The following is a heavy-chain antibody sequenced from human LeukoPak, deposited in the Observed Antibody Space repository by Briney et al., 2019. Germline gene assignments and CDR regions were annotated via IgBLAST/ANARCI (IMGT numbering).Heavy chain of an antibody. D-gene: IGHD1-20*01. CDR3: ARGLNWNDWFDP. J-gene: IGHJ5*02. CDR2: IYYSGST. V-gene: IGHV4-31*03. CDR1: GGSTRSGGYY. Sequence: SETLSLTCTVSGGSTRSGGYYWSWIRRHPGKGLEWIGYIYYSGSTYYNPSLKSRVTISVDTSKNQFSLKLSSVTAADTAVYYCARGLNWNDWFDPWGQGTLVTVSS.